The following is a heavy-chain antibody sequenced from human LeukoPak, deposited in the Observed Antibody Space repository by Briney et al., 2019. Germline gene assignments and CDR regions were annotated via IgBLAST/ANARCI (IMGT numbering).Heavy chain of an antibody. Sequence: GGSLRLSCVASGFRFSHYAMRWVRQAPGKGLEWVSGISSDGDTTSYADFVKGRFTISRDNSKNTVYLQMNSLRAEDTAVYYCARDLEESDMITFGGVIVYYFDYWGQGTLVTVSS. CDR1: GFRFSHYA. J-gene: IGHJ4*02. D-gene: IGHD3-16*02. CDR2: ISSDGDTT. V-gene: IGHV3-23*01. CDR3: ARDLEESDMITFGGVIVYYFDY.